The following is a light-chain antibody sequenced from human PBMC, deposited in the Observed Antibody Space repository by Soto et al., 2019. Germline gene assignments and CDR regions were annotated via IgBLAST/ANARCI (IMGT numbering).Light chain of an antibody. J-gene: IGLJ1*01. Sequence: QSVLTQAASVSGSLGQSITISCSGTSSDVGAYNYVSWYQQYPGKAPKLMIYHVTDRPSGVSNRFSGSKSGNTASLTISGLQAEDEADYYCCSYTTSNTFVFGTGTKVTVL. CDR2: HVT. V-gene: IGLV2-14*01. CDR3: CSYTTSNTFV. CDR1: SSDVGAYNY.